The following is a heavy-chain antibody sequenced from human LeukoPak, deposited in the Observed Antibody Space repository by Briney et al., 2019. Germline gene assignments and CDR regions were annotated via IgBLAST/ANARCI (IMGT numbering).Heavy chain of an antibody. J-gene: IGHJ4*02. CDR2: HHYGMST. V-gene: IGHV4-39*01. Sequence: SETLSLTCVVSGXXXXXNXXYXXWIRXXXXXXXXXXXSHHYGMSTHSNPSLKSRVTISVDTSKNQFSLILTSVTAADTALYYCARHMDASGSFGYFDFWGQGTLVTVSS. D-gene: IGHD1-26*01. CDR1: GXXXXXNXXY. CDR3: ARHMDASGSFGYFDF.